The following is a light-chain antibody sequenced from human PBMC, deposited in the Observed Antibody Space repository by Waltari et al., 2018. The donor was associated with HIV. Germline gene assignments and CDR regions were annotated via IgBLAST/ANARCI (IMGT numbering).Light chain of an antibody. V-gene: IGKV3-15*01. J-gene: IGKJ4*01. CDR3: QQYSNWPLT. Sequence: EIVMTQSPATLSVSPGERATLSCRASQSVSTNLAWYQQKPSQAPRLLIYGASTSATGIPARFSGSGSGTDFTLTISSLQSEDFAIYFCQQYSNWPLTFGGGTKVEIK. CDR1: QSVSTN. CDR2: GAS.